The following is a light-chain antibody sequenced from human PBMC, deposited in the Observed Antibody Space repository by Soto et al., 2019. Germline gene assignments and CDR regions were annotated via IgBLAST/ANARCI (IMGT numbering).Light chain of an antibody. V-gene: IGKV3-15*01. Sequence: EIVMTQSPDAPSVSPGERATLSCRASQSVSTNLAWYQQKPGQVPRLLIYGASTRAAGIPARFSGSGSGTDYTLTISSLESDDSAHYYCQQYSNWPETFGQGTKVEIK. CDR2: GAS. CDR3: QQYSNWPET. J-gene: IGKJ1*01. CDR1: QSVSTN.